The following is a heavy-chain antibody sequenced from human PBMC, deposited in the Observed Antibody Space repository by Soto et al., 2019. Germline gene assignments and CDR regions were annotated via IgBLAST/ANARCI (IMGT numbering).Heavy chain of an antibody. CDR1: GGTFSRYS. D-gene: IGHD2-15*01. Sequence: SVKVSCKASGGTFSRYSISWVRQAPGQGLEWMGGIIPIFGTANYAQKFQGRVTITADESTSTAYMELSSLRSEDTAVYYCARRGAYCSGGSCYRHYYYYGMDVWGQGTTVTVSS. CDR3: ARRGAYCSGGSCYRHYYYYGMDV. J-gene: IGHJ6*02. CDR2: IIPIFGTA. V-gene: IGHV1-69*13.